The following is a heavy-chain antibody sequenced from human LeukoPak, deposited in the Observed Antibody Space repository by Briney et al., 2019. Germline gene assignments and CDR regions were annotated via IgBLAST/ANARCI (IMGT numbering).Heavy chain of an antibody. V-gene: IGHV4-34*01. J-gene: IGHJ4*02. Sequence: SETLSLTCAVYRGSFSGYYWSWIRQPPGKGLEWIGEINHSGSTNYNPSLKSRVTISVDTSKNQFSLKLSSVTAADTAVYYCARTDDYRIDYWGQGTLVTVSS. CDR1: RGSFSGYY. CDR3: ARTDDYRIDY. CDR2: INHSGST. D-gene: IGHD4-11*01.